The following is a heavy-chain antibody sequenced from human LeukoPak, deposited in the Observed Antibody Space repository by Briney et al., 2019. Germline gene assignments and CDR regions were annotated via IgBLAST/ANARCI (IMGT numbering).Heavy chain of an antibody. D-gene: IGHD3-16*02. V-gene: IGHV3-30*02. CDR3: AKDDYRYVDY. CDR1: GFTFSSYG. CDR2: IGNDENNK. Sequence: PGGSLRLSCAASGFTFSSYGIHWVRQAPGKGLEWVAFIGNDENNKKFGDPVKGRFTISRDNSKSTVYLQMNSLRVEDTAVYYCAKDDYRYVDYWGQGTPVIVSS. J-gene: IGHJ4*02.